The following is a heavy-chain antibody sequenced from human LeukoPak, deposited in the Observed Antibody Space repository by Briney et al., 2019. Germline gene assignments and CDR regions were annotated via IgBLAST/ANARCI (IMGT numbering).Heavy chain of an antibody. D-gene: IGHD4-23*01. Sequence: GSLRLSCAASGFTFSSYGMHWVRQAPGKGLEWVAVISYDGSNKYYADSVKGRFTISRDNTKNTLYLQMNSLRAEDTAVYYCARDGSTTVVIFDYWGQGTLVTVSS. CDR3: ARDGSTTVVIFDY. J-gene: IGHJ4*02. V-gene: IGHV3-30*03. CDR2: ISYDGSNK. CDR1: GFTFSSYG.